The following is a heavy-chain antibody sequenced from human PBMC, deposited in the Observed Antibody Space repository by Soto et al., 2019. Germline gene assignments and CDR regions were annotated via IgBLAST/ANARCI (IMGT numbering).Heavy chain of an antibody. J-gene: IGHJ6*02. V-gene: IGHV3-74*01. D-gene: IGHD3-10*01. CDR3: ARCDGYGSDYYYYGMDV. CDR2: IKTDGSST. Sequence: EVQLVESGGGLVQPGGSLRLSCAASGFTFSSYWMHWVRQAPGKGLVWVSRIKTDGSSTSYADSVKGRFTISRDNAKNTLYMQMNRLRAEDTAVYYCARCDGYGSDYYYYGMDVWGQGTTVTGSS. CDR1: GFTFSSYW.